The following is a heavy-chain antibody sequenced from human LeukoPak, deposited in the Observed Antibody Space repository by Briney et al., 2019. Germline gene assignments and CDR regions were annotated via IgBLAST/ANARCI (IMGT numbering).Heavy chain of an antibody. CDR3: ARVVVTAIPYYFDY. Sequence: SETLSLTCAVYGGSFSGYYWSWIRQPPGKGLEWIGEINHSGSTNYNPSLKSRVTTSVDTSKNQFSLKLSSVTAADTAVYYCARVVVTAIPYYFDYWGQGTLVTVSS. V-gene: IGHV4-34*01. J-gene: IGHJ4*02. CDR2: INHSGST. CDR1: GGSFSGYY. D-gene: IGHD2-21*02.